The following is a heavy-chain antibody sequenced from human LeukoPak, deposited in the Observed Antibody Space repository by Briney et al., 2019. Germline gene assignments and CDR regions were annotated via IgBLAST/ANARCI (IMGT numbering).Heavy chain of an antibody. D-gene: IGHD6-13*01. Sequence: ASVTVSCKASGYTFTGYYMHWVRQAPGQGLEWMGRINPNSGGTNYAQKFQGRVTMTRDTSISTAYMELSRLRSDDTAVYYCARDQGDSSSWSPEGYYYYGMDVWGQGTTVTVSS. V-gene: IGHV1-2*06. CDR2: INPNSGGT. CDR1: GYTFTGYY. J-gene: IGHJ6*02. CDR3: ARDQGDSSSWSPEGYYYYGMDV.